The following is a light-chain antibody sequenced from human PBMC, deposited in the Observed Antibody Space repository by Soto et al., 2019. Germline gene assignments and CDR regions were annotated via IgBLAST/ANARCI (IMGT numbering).Light chain of an antibody. V-gene: IGKV3-20*01. CDR1: QSVSNNY. Sequence: ETVMTQSPATLSVSPGGRATLSCRASQSVSNNYLAWYQQKPGQAPRRLIYGASSRATGIPDRFSGSGSGTDFTLTISRLEPEDFAVYYCQQYGSSPTFGEGTRLEIK. CDR3: QQYGSSPT. J-gene: IGKJ5*01. CDR2: GAS.